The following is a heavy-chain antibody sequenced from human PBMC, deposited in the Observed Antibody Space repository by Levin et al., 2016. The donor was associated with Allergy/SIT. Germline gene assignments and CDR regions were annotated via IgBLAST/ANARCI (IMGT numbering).Heavy chain of an antibody. D-gene: IGHD2-2*01. V-gene: IGHV4-59*08. CDR1: GGSISSYY. Sequence: SETLSLTCTVSGGSISSYYWSWIRQPPGKGLEWIGYIYYSGNTNYSPSLKSRVTISVDTSKIQFSLKLSSVTAADTAVYYCARTKGYCSSTSCYYYGMDVWGRKGPRSPSP. J-gene: IGHJ6*02. CDR3: ARTKGYCSSTSCYYYGMDV. CDR2: IYYSGNT.